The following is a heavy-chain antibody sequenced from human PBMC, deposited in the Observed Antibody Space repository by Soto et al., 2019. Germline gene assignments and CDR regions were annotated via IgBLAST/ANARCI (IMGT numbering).Heavy chain of an antibody. V-gene: IGHV3-64D*06. CDR3: VKGFCSSTTCTVDY. J-gene: IGHJ4*02. D-gene: IGHD2-2*01. CDR1: GFSFSYYA. CDR2: ITSNGGST. Sequence: GGSLRLSCSASGFSFSYYAMHWVRQAPGKGLEYVSAITSNGGSTDYADSVKGRFTISRDKSKNTLDFQMSSLRTEDTAVYHCVKGFCSSTTCTVDYWGQGTLVTVSS.